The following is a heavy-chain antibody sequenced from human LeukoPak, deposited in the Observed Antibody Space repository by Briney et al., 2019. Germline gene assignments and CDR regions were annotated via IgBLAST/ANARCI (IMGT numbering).Heavy chain of an antibody. CDR1: GGSICGYS. V-gene: IGHV4-4*07. J-gene: IGHJ6*02. D-gene: IGHD4-17*01. CDR2: IYTSGT. Sequence: KPSETLCLSCAVSGGSICGYSWRWIRQRAGERMGCIGRIYTSGTNYTPSLKSRVTMSADTSKNHFSLNLISVTAADTAVYYCARELHYGDDRPTYGIDVWGQGTPVSVSS. CDR3: ARELHYGDDRPTYGIDV.